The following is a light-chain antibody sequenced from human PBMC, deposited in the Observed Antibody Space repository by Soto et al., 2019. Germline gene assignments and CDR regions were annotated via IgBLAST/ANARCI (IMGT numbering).Light chain of an antibody. CDR1: SSNIGAGYD. CDR2: GNS. CDR3: QSYDSSLSVV. V-gene: IGLV1-40*01. J-gene: IGLJ2*01. Sequence: QSVLTQPPSVSGAPGQRVTISCTGSSSNIGAGYDVHWYQQLPGTAPKLLIYGNSNRPSGVPDRFSGSKSGTSASLAITGLQAEDEADYYCQSYDSSLSVVFGGGTTLPVL.